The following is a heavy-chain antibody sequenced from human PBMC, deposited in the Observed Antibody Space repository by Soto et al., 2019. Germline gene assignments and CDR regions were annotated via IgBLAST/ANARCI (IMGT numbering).Heavy chain of an antibody. D-gene: IGHD6-6*01. CDR2: IKSRADGETK. V-gene: IGHV3-15*01. CDR1: GFTFSHAW. Sequence: EMHLVDSGGGLVQPGGSLRLSCAASGFTFSHAWMSWVRQAPGKGLEWVGRIKSRADGETKDYGAPVRGRFTISRDDSKNTLYLQMNSLKTEDTAIYCTVIKRRDQYSTSGYRFDPWGPGTLVTVSS. J-gene: IGHJ5*02. CDR3: VIKRRDQYSTSGYRFDP.